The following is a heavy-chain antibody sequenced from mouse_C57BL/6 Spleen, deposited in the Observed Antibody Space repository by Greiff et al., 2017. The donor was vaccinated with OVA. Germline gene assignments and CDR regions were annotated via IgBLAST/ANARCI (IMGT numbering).Heavy chain of an antibody. D-gene: IGHD2-2*01. Sequence: QVQLQQPGAELVMPGASVKLSCKASGYTFTSYWMHWVKQRPGQGLEWIGELDPSDSYTNYNQKFKGKSTLTVDQSSSTAYMQLSSLTSEDAAVYYCARRGVTTFYWYFDVWGTGTTVTVSS. V-gene: IGHV1-69*01. CDR2: LDPSDSYT. CDR1: GYTFTSYW. CDR3: ARRGVTTFYWYFDV. J-gene: IGHJ1*03.